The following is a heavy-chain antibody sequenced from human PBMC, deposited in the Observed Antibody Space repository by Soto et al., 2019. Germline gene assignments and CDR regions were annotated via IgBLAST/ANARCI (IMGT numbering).Heavy chain of an antibody. CDR1: GGTFRSYG. CDR3: AREGGGLGYCSGCICDWYFDL. V-gene: IGHV1-69*01. CDR2: IIPIFGTL. J-gene: IGHJ2*01. Sequence: VQLVQSGAEVKRPGSSVKVSCKASGGTFRSYGINWVRQAPGQGLEWMGGIIPIFGTLNSAQKFQGRVTITADEATSTFYMENGSLRPDDTAVYYCAREGGGLGYCSGCICDWYFDLWGRGSLVTVAS. D-gene: IGHD2-15*01.